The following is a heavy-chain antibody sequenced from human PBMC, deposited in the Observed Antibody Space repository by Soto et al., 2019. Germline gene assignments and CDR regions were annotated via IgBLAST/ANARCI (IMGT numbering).Heavy chain of an antibody. J-gene: IGHJ3*02. CDR1: GGTFSSYA. CDR3: ARDRYYDFWSGDQDAFDI. Sequence: ASVKVSCKASGGTFSSYAISWVRQAPGQGLEWMGGTIPIFGTANYAQKFQGRVTITADKSTSTAYMELSSLRSEDTAVYYCARDRYYDFWSGDQDAFDIWGQGTMVTVSS. CDR2: TIPIFGTA. V-gene: IGHV1-69*06. D-gene: IGHD3-3*01.